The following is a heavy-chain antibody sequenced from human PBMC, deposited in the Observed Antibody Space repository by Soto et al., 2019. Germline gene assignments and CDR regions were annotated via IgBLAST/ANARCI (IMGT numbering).Heavy chain of an antibody. Sequence: GGSLRLSCAASGFTFSSYAMSWVRQAPGKGLEWVANISGSGSGKYYADSVKGRFTISRDNAKNSLYLQMNSLRAEDTAVYYCTRGRGYNIVVVVAALDVWGKGTTVTVS. V-gene: IGHV3-7*01. CDR2: ISGSGSGK. D-gene: IGHD2-15*01. J-gene: IGHJ6*03. CDR1: GFTFSSYA. CDR3: TRGRGYNIVVVVAALDV.